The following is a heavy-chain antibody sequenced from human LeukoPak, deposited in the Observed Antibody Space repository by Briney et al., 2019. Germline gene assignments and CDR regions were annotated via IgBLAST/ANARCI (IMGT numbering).Heavy chain of an antibody. Sequence: SETLSLTCAVYGGSFSGYYWSWIRQPPGKGLEWIGEINHSGSTNYNPSLKSRVTISVDTSKNQFSLKLSSVTAADTAVYYCARVYSRGDAFDIWGQGTMVTVSS. J-gene: IGHJ3*02. CDR2: INHSGST. D-gene: IGHD6-13*01. V-gene: IGHV4-34*01. CDR3: ARVYSRGDAFDI. CDR1: GGSFSGYY.